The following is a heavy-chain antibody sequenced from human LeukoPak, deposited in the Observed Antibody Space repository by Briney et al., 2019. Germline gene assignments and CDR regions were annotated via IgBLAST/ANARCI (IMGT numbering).Heavy chain of an antibody. CDR2: INPSGGST. D-gene: IGHD2-21*02. J-gene: IGHJ6*03. V-gene: IGHV1-46*01. Sequence: GASVKVSCKASGYTFTGYYMHWVRQAPGQGLEWMGIINPSGGSTSYAQKFQGRVTMTRDMSTSTVYMELSSLRSEDTAVYYCASQYCGGDCYSSYYYYMDVWGKGTTVTVSS. CDR3: ASQYCGGDCYSSYYYYMDV. CDR1: GYTFTGYY.